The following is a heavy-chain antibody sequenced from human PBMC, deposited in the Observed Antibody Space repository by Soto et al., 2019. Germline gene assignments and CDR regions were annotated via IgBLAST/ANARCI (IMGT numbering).Heavy chain of an antibody. CDR1: GGSISSYY. V-gene: IGHV4-59*01. J-gene: IGHJ5*02. Sequence: XGTLSLTCTVSGGSISSYYWSWIRQPPGKGLEWIGYIYYSGSTNYNPSLKSRVTISVDTSKNQFSLKLSSVTAADTAVYYCARGQQLDDEHQGFDPWGQGTLVTVSS. CDR3: ARGQQLDDEHQGFDP. CDR2: IYYSGST. D-gene: IGHD6-13*01.